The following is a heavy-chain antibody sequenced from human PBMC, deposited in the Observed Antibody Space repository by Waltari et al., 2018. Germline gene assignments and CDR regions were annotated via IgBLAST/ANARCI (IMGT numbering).Heavy chain of an antibody. J-gene: IGHJ6*03. D-gene: IGHD3-3*01. CDR2: IYTVGST. CDR3: ARGHTISGGDYMDV. V-gene: IGHV3-53*01. Sequence: EVQLVESGGGLIQPGGSLRLSCAVSGFTVSHNYMSWVRQAPGKGRECVSVIYTVGSTFYADSVRGRFTISRDNSMNTLFLQMNSLRGEDTAVYYCARGHTISGGDYMDVWGKGTTVIVSS. CDR1: GFTVSHNY.